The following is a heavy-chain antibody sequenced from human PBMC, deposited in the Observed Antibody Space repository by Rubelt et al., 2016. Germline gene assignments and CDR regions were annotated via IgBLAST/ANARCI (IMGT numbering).Heavy chain of an antibody. CDR1: GGSISSGGYY. D-gene: IGHD2-2*01. CDR2: IYYSGST. J-gene: IGHJ5*02. Sequence: QVQLQESGPGLVKPSQTLSLTCTVSGGSISSGGYYWSWIRQHPGKGLEWIGYIYYSGSTYYNPSLKSRVTISVDTSTNQFSLKLSSVTAADTAVYYCARQGIVVVPAGGNWFDPWGQGTLVTVSS. CDR3: ARQGIVVVPAGGNWFDP. V-gene: IGHV4-31*03.